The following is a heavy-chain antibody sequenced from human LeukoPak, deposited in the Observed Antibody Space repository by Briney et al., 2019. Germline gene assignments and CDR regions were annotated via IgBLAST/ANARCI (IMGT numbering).Heavy chain of an antibody. D-gene: IGHD7-27*01. CDR1: EGTFSSYA. J-gene: IGHJ6*03. CDR2: IIPIFGTA. Sequence: SVKVSCKASEGTFSSYAISWVRQAPGQGLEWMGGIIPIFGTANYAQKFQGRVTITTDESTSTAYMELSSLRSEDTAVYYCARAGALGSRDYYYYYYMDVWGKGTTVTVSS. CDR3: ARAGALGSRDYYYYYYMDV. V-gene: IGHV1-69*05.